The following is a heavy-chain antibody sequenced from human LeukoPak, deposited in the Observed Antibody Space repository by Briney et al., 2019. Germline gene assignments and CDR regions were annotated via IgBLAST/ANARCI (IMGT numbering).Heavy chain of an antibody. CDR3: ARDLGPAAIRSLGWFDP. CDR2: ISPNSGGT. J-gene: IGHJ5*02. CDR1: GYTFTGYY. Sequence: ASVKVSCKASGYTFTGYYMHWVRQAPGQGLEWMGWISPNSGGTNYAQKFQGRVTMTRDTSISTAYMELSRLRSDDTAVYYCARDLGPAAIRSLGWFDPWGQGTLVTVSS. D-gene: IGHD2-2*01. V-gene: IGHV1-2*02.